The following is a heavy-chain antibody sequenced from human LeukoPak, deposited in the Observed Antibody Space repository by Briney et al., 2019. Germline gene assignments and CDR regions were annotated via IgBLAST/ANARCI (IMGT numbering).Heavy chain of an antibody. J-gene: IGHJ4*02. CDR1: GFTFDAYA. D-gene: IGHD6-6*01. Sequence: GGSLRLSCAASGFTFDAYAMHWIRQAPGKGLEWVSGISWNGGGMGYAVSVKGRFTISRDNAKNSLYLQMNSLRDEDTALYYCAKDITGGRSSPYFDSWGQGTLVTVSS. CDR3: AKDITGGRSSPYFDS. CDR2: ISWNGGGM. V-gene: IGHV3-9*01.